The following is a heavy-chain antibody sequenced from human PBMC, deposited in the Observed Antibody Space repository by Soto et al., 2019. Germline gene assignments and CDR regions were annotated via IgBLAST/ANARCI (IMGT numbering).Heavy chain of an antibody. CDR2: VSHTGHT. D-gene: IGHD6-13*01. V-gene: IGHV4-34*01. J-gene: IGHJ4*02. CDR3: ARNGGSTWFYFDS. Sequence: SETLSLTCAVNGGSFTNYYGCLIRQSPGKGLEWIGEVSHTGHTNYNPSLKSRVTMSIDTSKNQFFLKLNSVTAADIGMYYCARNGGSTWFYFDSWGQGTVVTVSS. CDR1: GGSFTNYY.